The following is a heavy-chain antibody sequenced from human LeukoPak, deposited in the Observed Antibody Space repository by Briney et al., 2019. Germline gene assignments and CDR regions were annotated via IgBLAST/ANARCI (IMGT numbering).Heavy chain of an antibody. J-gene: IGHJ3*02. CDR1: GGSISSSSYY. D-gene: IGHD3-22*01. CDR2: IYYSGST. CDR3: ASNPRHQIVVVDPDAFDI. V-gene: IGHV4-39*01. Sequence: PSETLSLTCTVSGGSISSSSYYWGWIRQPPGKGLEWIGSIYYSGSTYYNPSLKSRVTISVDTSKNQFSLKLSSVTAADTAVYYCASNPRHQIVVVDPDAFDIWGQGTMVTVSS.